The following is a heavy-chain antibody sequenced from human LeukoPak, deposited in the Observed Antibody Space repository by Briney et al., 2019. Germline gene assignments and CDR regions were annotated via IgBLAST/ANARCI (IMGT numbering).Heavy chain of an antibody. CDR1: GFTFDDYG. D-gene: IGHD5-18*01. J-gene: IGHJ4*02. V-gene: IGHV3-20*04. Sequence: GGSLRLSCAASGFTFDDYGMSWVRQAPGKGLEWVSGINWNGGSTGYADSVKGRFTISRDNAKNSLYLQMNSLRAEDTALYYCARERGMQLFTIGLDYWGQGTLVTVSS. CDR2: INWNGGST. CDR3: ARERGMQLFTIGLDY.